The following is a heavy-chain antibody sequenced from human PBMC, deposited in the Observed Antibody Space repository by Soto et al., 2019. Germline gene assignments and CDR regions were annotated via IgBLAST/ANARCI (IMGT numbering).Heavy chain of an antibody. Sequence: ASVKVSCKASGYTFTGYYMHWVRQAPGQGLEWMGWINPNSGGTNYAQKLQGRVTMTTDTSTSTAYMELRSLRSDDTAVYYCARDWSVYDFWSGYLNPYYYYYGMDVWGQGTTVTVSS. CDR3: ARDWSVYDFWSGYLNPYYYYYGMDV. CDR2: INPNSGGT. J-gene: IGHJ6*02. D-gene: IGHD3-3*01. CDR1: GYTFTGYY. V-gene: IGHV1-2*02.